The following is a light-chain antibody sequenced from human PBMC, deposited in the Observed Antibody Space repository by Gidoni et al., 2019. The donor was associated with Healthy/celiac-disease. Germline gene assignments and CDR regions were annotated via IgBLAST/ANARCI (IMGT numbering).Light chain of an antibody. V-gene: IGKV1-5*01. CDR1: QSISSW. CDR3: QQYNSYSGT. Sequence: DIQMTQYPSTLSASVGDRVTIPCRASQSISSWLAWDQQTPGKAPKLLIYDAASLESGVPSRFSGSGSETEFTLTISSLQPDDFATYYCQQYNSYSGTFGQGTKVEIK. CDR2: DAA. J-gene: IGKJ1*01.